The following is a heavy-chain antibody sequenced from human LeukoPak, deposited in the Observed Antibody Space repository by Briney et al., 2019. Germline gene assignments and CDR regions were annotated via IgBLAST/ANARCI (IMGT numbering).Heavy chain of an antibody. J-gene: IGHJ3*02. D-gene: IGHD5-12*01. CDR3: ARAESGLPRSYAFDI. CDR1: GVSISSSNW. V-gene: IGHV4-4*02. CDR2: IYHSGST. Sequence: PSETLSLTCADSGVSISSSNWWRWVRQPPGKGLDWIGEIYHSGSTNYNPSLKSRVTISVDKSKNQFSLKLSSVTAADTAVYYCARAESGLPRSYAFDIWGQGTMVTVSS.